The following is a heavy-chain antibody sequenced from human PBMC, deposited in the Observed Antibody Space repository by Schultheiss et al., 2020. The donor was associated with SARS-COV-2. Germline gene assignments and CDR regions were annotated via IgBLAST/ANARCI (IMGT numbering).Heavy chain of an antibody. CDR3: ARLPRKYGSGAYYYMDV. Sequence: GGSLRLSCAASGFTFSSYNMHWVRQAPGKGLEWVGRTRNKANSYTTEYAASVKGRFTISRDDSKNSLYLQMNSLKTEDTAVYYCARLPRKYGSGAYYYMDVWGKGTTVTVSS. V-gene: IGHV3-72*01. CDR1: GFTFSSYN. CDR2: TRNKANSYTT. D-gene: IGHD3-10*01. J-gene: IGHJ6*03.